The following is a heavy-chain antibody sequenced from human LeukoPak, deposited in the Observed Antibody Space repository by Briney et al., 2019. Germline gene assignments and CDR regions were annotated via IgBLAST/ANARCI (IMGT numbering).Heavy chain of an antibody. Sequence: GGSLRLSCAASGFTFSNYGLHWVRQAPGKGLEWVAFMSYDGTHKYYADSARGRFTTSRDNSKNTLFLQMNSLRTEETAVYYCAKDFGYGDCFDYWGQGTVVTVSS. V-gene: IGHV3-30*18. CDR2: MSYDGTHK. D-gene: IGHD4-17*01. J-gene: IGHJ4*02. CDR1: GFTFSNYG. CDR3: AKDFGYGDCFDY.